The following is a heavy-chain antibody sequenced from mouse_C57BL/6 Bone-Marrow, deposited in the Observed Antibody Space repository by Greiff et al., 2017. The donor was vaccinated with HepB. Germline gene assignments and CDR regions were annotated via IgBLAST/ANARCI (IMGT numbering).Heavy chain of an antibody. D-gene: IGHD2-4*01. Sequence: QVQLQQPGTELVKPGASVKLSCKASGYTFTSYWMHWVKQRPGQGLEWIGNINPSNGGTNYNEKFKSKATLTVDKSSSTAYMQLSSLTSEDSAVYYCARSIYYDYDRRLYYAMDYWGQGTSVTVSS. CDR2: INPSNGGT. CDR1: GYTFTSYW. V-gene: IGHV1-53*01. CDR3: ARSIYYDYDRRLYYAMDY. J-gene: IGHJ4*01.